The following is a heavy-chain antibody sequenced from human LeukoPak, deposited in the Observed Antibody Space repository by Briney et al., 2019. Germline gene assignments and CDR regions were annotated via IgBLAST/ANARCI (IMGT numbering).Heavy chain of an antibody. CDR1: GFTFNCCS. Sequence: PGGSLRLSCAASGFTFNCCSMNWVRQAPGKGLEWVSYISSSSTTIQSADSVKGRFTISRDNAKNLLYLQMNSLRAEDTAVYYCATETNYYDTSGTLFDYWGQGTLVTVSS. CDR3: ATETNYYDTSGTLFDY. V-gene: IGHV3-48*01. CDR2: ISSSSTTI. J-gene: IGHJ4*02. D-gene: IGHD3-22*01.